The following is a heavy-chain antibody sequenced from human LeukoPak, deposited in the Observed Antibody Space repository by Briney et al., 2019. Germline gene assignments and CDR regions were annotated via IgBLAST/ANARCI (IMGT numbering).Heavy chain of an antibody. V-gene: IGHV4-59*02. D-gene: IGHD1-26*01. J-gene: IGHJ4*02. Sequence: SETLSLTCTVSGGSVSGHFWSWIRQPPGKGLEWIGFVSYSGDTNYSPSFNGRVTISLDTSKSQFSLNLNSVTAADTAVYFCARGGASSRYFGYWGQGTLVTVSS. CDR3: ARGGASSRYFGY. CDR1: GGSVSGHF. CDR2: VSYSGDT.